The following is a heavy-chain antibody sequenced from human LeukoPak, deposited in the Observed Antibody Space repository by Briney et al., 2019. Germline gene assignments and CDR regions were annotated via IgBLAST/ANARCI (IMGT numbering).Heavy chain of an antibody. CDR2: IYYSGST. J-gene: IGHJ5*02. D-gene: IGHD3-10*01. CDR3: ARDRGGQFDP. V-gene: IGHV4-59*01. CDR1: GGSISSYY. Sequence: PSETLSLTCTVSGGSISSYYRSWIRQPPGKGLEWIGYIYYSGSTNYNPSLKSRVTISVDTSKNQFSLKLSSVTAADTAVYYCARDRGGQFDPWGQGTLVTVSS.